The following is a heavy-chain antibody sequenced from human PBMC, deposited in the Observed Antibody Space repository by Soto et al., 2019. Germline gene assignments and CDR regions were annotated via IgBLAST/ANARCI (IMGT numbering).Heavy chain of an antibody. CDR2: IYYSGST. V-gene: IGHV4-31*03. Sequence: QVQLQESGPGLVKPSQTLSLTCTVSGGSISSGGYYWSWIRQHPGKGLEWIGYIYYSGSTYYNPYIKSRVTISVDTSKNQFSLKLSSVNAADTAVYYCASGSSWGETLDVWGQGTTVTVSS. J-gene: IGHJ6*02. D-gene: IGHD3-16*01. CDR3: ASGSSWGETLDV. CDR1: GGSISSGGYY.